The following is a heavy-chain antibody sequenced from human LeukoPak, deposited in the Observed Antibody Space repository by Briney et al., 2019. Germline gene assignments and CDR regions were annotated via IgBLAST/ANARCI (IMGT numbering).Heavy chain of an antibody. CDR1: GFTFSSYW. Sequence: GGSLRLSCAASGFTFSSYWMTWVRQAPGKGLEWVANIKQDGSKKNYMDSVKGRFTISRDNAKNSLYLQMNSLRAEDTAVYYCATPLDYYDSSGYHQGGDWGQGTLVTVSS. D-gene: IGHD3-22*01. V-gene: IGHV3-7*03. CDR3: ATPLDYYDSSGYHQGGD. CDR2: IKQDGSKK. J-gene: IGHJ4*02.